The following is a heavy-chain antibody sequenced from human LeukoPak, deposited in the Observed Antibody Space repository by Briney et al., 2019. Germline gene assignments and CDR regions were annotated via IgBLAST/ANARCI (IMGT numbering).Heavy chain of an antibody. CDR3: ARDITSGTFDP. D-gene: IGHD2-2*01. Sequence: PGGSLRLSCAASGFTFSSYAMHWVRQAPGKGLEWVAVISYDGSNKYYADSVKGRFTISRDNSKNTLYLQMNSLRAEDTAVYYCARDITSGTFDPWGQGTLVTVSS. V-gene: IGHV3-30*14. CDR1: GFTFSSYA. CDR2: ISYDGSNK. J-gene: IGHJ5*02.